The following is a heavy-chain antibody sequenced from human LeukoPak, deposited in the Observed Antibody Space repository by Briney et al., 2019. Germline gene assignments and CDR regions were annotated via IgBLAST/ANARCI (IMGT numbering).Heavy chain of an antibody. Sequence: GGSLRLSCAASGNYWMHWVRQAPGKGLVWVSHINSDGSWTSYADSVKGRFTISRDNSKNTLYLQMNSLRAEDTAVYYCARGYYDFWSGYYGRAMDYYGMDVWGQGTTVTVSS. J-gene: IGHJ6*02. D-gene: IGHD3-3*01. CDR2: INSDGSWT. CDR3: ARGYYDFWSGYYGRAMDYYGMDV. CDR1: GNYW. V-gene: IGHV3-74*01.